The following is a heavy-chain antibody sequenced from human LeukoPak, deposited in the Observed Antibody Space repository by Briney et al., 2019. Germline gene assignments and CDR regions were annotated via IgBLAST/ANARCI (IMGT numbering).Heavy chain of an antibody. CDR2: ISGSGGRT. Sequence: GGSLRLSCAASGFTFSNYALSWVRQAPGKGLEWVSGISGSGGRTYYADSVKGRFTISRDNSKNTLFLQMNSLRAEDTAIYYCATNSYDSNVSAFDIWGQGTMVTVSS. CDR1: GFTFSNYA. CDR3: ATNSYDSNVSAFDI. V-gene: IGHV3-23*01. J-gene: IGHJ3*02. D-gene: IGHD3-22*01.